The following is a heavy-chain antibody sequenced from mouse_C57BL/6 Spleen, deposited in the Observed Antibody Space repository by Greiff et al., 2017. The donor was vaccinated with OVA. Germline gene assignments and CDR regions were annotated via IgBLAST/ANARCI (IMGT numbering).Heavy chain of an antibody. V-gene: IGHV1-26*01. CDR1: GYTFTDYY. CDR3: ARYRAMDY. Sequence: VQLQQSGPELVKPGASVKISCKASGYTFTDYYMNWVKQSHGKSLEWIGDINPNNGGTSYNQKFKGKATLTVDKSSSTAYMKLRSLTSEDSAVYYCARYRAMDYWGQGTSVTFSS. CDR2: INPNNGGT. J-gene: IGHJ4*01. D-gene: IGHD2-14*01.